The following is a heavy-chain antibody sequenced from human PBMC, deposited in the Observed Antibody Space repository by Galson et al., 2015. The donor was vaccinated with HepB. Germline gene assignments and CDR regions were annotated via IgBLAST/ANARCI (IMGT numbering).Heavy chain of an antibody. CDR1: GYTFSTYY. CDR2: INPSGGRT. CDR3: ATIRVGFCITTSCKADDFDI. J-gene: IGHJ3*02. D-gene: IGHD2-2*01. V-gene: IGHV1-46*01. Sequence: SVKVSCKASGYTFSTYYIHWVRQAPGQGLEWMGIINPSGGRTNYAQKFQDRVTMTRDTSTSTVYMQLSSLRSEDTAVYYCATIRVGFCITTSCKADDFDIWGKGQRVTVSS.